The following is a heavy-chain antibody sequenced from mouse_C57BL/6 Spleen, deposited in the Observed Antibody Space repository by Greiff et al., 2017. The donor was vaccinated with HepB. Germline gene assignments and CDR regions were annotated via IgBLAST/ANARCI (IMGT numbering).Heavy chain of an antibody. D-gene: IGHD1-1*01. CDR1: GYTFTSYW. Sequence: VQLQQSGAELAKPGASVKLSCKASGYTFTSYWITWVKQRPGQGLEWIGDIYPGSGSTNYNEKFKSKATLTVDTSSSTAYMQLSSLTSEDSAVYDCADTDYYGPLYWGQGTTLTVSS. V-gene: IGHV1-55*01. CDR2: IYPGSGST. J-gene: IGHJ2*01. CDR3: ADTDYYGPLY.